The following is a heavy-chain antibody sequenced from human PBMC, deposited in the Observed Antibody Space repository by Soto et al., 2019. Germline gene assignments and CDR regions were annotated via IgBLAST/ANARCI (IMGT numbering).Heavy chain of an antibody. CDR1: GFTFSSYS. Sequence: PGGSLRLSCAASGFTFSSYSMSWVRQAPGKGLEWVANIKQDGSEKYYVDSVKGRFTISRDNAKNSLYLQMNSLRAEDTAVYYCARSAVFQQWLDLLDYWGQGTLVTVSS. D-gene: IGHD6-19*01. V-gene: IGHV3-7*01. J-gene: IGHJ4*02. CDR2: IKQDGSEK. CDR3: ARSAVFQQWLDLLDY.